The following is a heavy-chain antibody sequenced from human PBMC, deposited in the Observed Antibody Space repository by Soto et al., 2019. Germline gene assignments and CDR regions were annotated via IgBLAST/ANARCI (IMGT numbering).Heavy chain of an antibody. CDR3: WRNDGDDSTNF. D-gene: IGHD3-22*01. CDR1: GYTFTSYG. CDR2: IASHDGST. V-gene: IGHV1-18*04. J-gene: IGHJ4*02. Sequence: ASVKVSCKASGYTFTSYGLNWVRRAPGRGLEWMGRIASHDGSTVSAQSFQGRLTLTRDTFTNTAYLELGALTSDDTGLYFCWRNDGDDSTNFWGQGTLVTVPS.